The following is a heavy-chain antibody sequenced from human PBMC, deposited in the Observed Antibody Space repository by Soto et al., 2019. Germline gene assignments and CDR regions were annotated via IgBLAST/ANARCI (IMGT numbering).Heavy chain of an antibody. CDR1: DDFISSYY. CDR2: VSTSGAT. Sequence: QVQLQESGPRLVKPSETLSLTCTVSDDFISSYYWNWIRQPAGKGLEWIGRVSTSGATNYNPSLESRVTMSVDTSKKLFSLKLTSVTAEDTVVYFWARADYEILTGSYAMDVWGQGTTVTVSS. J-gene: IGHJ6*02. D-gene: IGHD3-9*01. CDR3: ARADYEILTGSYAMDV. V-gene: IGHV4-4*07.